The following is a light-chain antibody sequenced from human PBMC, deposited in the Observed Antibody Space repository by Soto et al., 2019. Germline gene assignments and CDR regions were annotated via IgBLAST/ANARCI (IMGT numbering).Light chain of an antibody. Sequence: EIVMTQSPSTLSVLPGEGATLSCRATQSVGRNVAWYQQKRGQAPRLLIYGASTRATGVPARFSGSGSGTEFTLTVSNLQSEDFAVYFCQQYNLWPPGTFGQGTKVEV. CDR1: QSVGRN. CDR3: QQYNLWPPGT. V-gene: IGKV3-15*01. J-gene: IGKJ1*01. CDR2: GAS.